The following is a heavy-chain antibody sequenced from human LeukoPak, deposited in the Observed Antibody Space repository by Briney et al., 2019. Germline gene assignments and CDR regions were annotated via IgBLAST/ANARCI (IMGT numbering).Heavy chain of an antibody. D-gene: IGHD4-17*01. Sequence: GGSLRLSCAASGFTFSSCAMSWVRQAPGKALEWVSTISGSGGSTYYADSVKGRFTISKDNSKSTLFLQMNSLRAEDTAAYYCAKHRYSTVTSFYLDSFDVWGQGTVVTVSS. CDR1: GFTFSSCA. J-gene: IGHJ3*01. V-gene: IGHV3-23*01. CDR2: ISGSGGST. CDR3: AKHRYSTVTSFYLDSFDV.